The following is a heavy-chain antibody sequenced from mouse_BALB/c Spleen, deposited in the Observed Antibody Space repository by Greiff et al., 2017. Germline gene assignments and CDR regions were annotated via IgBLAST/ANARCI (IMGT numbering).Heavy chain of an antibody. CDR3: ASYDYDERVWFAY. CDR1: GFSLTSYG. V-gene: IGHV2-2*02. CDR2: IWSGGST. Sequence: QVQLQQSGPGLVQPSQSLSITCTVSGFSLTSYGVHWVRQSPGKGLEWLGVIWSGGSTDYNAAFISRLSISKDNSKSQVFFKMNSLQANDTAIYYCASYDYDERVWFAYWGQGTLVTVSA. J-gene: IGHJ3*01. D-gene: IGHD2-4*01.